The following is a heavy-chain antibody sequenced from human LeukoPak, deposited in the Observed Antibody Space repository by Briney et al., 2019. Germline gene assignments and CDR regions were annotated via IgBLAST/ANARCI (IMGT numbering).Heavy chain of an antibody. CDR3: ATWYYYDNSDHYLADY. Sequence: ASVKVSCKVSGYTLTEFSMHWVRQAPGKGLEWMGGFDPEDGETIYAQELQGRVTMTKDTSTDTAYMELSSLRSEDTAVYYCATWYYYDNSDHYLADYWGQGTLVTVSS. D-gene: IGHD3-22*01. J-gene: IGHJ4*02. CDR2: FDPEDGET. V-gene: IGHV1-24*01. CDR1: GYTLTEFS.